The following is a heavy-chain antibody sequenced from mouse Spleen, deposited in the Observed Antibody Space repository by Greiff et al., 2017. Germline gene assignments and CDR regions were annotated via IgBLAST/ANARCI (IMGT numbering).Heavy chain of an antibody. J-gene: IGHJ3*01. D-gene: IGHD4-1*01. Sequence: EVQRVESGGGLVKPGGSLKLSCAASGFTFSDYGMAWVRQAPGKGPEWVAFISNLAYSIYYADTVTGRFTISRENAKNTLYLEMSSLRSEDTAMYYCARRGELAWFAYWGQGTLVTVSA. CDR1: GFTFSDYG. V-gene: IGHV5-15*01. CDR3: ARRGELAWFAY. CDR2: ISNLAYSI.